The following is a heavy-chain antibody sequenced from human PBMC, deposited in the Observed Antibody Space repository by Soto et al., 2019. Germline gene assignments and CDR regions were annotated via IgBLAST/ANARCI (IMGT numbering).Heavy chain of an antibody. CDR2: IWYDGSNK. CDR3: ARDSLAAGPTSNAFDI. Sequence: GGSLRLSCAASGFTFSSYGMHWVRQAPGKGLEWVAVIWYDGSNKYYADSVKGRFTISRDNSKNTLYLQMNSLRAEDTAVYYCARDSLAAGPTSNAFDIWGQGTMVTVSS. CDR1: GFTFSSYG. J-gene: IGHJ3*02. D-gene: IGHD6-13*01. V-gene: IGHV3-33*01.